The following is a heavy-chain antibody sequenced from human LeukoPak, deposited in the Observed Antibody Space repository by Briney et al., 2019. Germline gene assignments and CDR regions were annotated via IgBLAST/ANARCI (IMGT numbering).Heavy chain of an antibody. V-gene: IGHV4-59*01. Sequence: SETLSLTCTVSGGSISSYYWSWIRQPPGKGLEWIGYIYYSGSTNYNPSLKSRVTISVDTSKNQFSLKLSSVTAADTAVYYCARRIAAAGDNWFDPWGQGTLVTVSS. J-gene: IGHJ5*02. CDR3: ARRIAAAGDNWFDP. CDR2: IYYSGST. D-gene: IGHD6-13*01. CDR1: GGSISSYY.